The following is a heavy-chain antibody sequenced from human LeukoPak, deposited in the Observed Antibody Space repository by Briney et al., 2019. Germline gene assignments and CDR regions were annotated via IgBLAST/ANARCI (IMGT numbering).Heavy chain of an antibody. Sequence: GGSLRLSCAASGFTVSSSYVSWVRQAPGKGLEWVSVIYSGGITYYADSVKGRFTFSRDNSKNTLYLQMNSLRVDDTAVYYCARDGPGRYSSSWHGGAFDVWGQGTMVTVSS. V-gene: IGHV3-53*01. D-gene: IGHD6-13*01. CDR1: GFTVSSSY. CDR3: ARDGPGRYSSSWHGGAFDV. J-gene: IGHJ3*01. CDR2: IYSGGIT.